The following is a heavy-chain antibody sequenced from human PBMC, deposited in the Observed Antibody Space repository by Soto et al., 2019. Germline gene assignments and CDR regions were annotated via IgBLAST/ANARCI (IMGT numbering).Heavy chain of an antibody. V-gene: IGHV4-31*03. CDR1: GGSISSGAYY. CDR3: ARGLVVAPIYFDS. J-gene: IGHJ4*02. CDR2: IYYSGST. D-gene: IGHD2-15*01. Sequence: QVQLQESGPGLVKPSQNLSLTCTVSGGSISSGAYYWSWIRQPPGKGLEWIGYIYYSGSTYYRPSLKSRLTISVDTSKNQFSLKLSSVTAADSAVYYCARGLVVAPIYFDSWGQGTLVTVSS.